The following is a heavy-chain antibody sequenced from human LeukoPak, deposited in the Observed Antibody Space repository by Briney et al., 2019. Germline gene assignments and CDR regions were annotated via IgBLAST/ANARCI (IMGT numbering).Heavy chain of an antibody. CDR2: IYYSGST. Sequence: SQTLSLTCTVSGGSISSGDYYWSWIRQHPGKGLEWIGYIYYSGSTYYNPSLKSRVTISVDTSKNQFSLMLSSVTAADTAVYYCACFTFGGVIVHPDYWGQGTLVTVSS. J-gene: IGHJ4*02. CDR1: GGSISSGDYY. D-gene: IGHD3-16*02. CDR3: ACFTFGGVIVHPDY. V-gene: IGHV4-31*03.